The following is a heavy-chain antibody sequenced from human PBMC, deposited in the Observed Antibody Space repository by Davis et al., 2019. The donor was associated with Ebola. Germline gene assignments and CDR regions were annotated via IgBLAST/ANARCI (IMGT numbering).Heavy chain of an antibody. CDR1: GFTFSSYG. V-gene: IGHV3-33*08. Sequence: GESLKISCAASGFTFSSYGMNWVRQAPGKGLEWVAVIWYDGSNKYYADSVKGRFTISRDNSKNTLYLQMNSLRAEDTAVYYCARPMYYYDSSGPWDYWGQGTLVTVSS. J-gene: IGHJ4*02. D-gene: IGHD3-22*01. CDR3: ARPMYYYDSSGPWDY. CDR2: IWYDGSNK.